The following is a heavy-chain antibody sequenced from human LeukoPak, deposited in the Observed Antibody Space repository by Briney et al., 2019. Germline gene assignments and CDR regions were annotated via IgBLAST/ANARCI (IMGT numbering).Heavy chain of an antibody. J-gene: IGHJ4*02. Sequence: SETLSLTCTVSGVSISSFFWGWIRQPPGKGLEFIGYVYSSGSTTYNPSLHSRVTISLDKAKNQFSLRVTSVTAADTAVYFCARLYDPPYYDNGAYHFDYWGQGTLVTVSS. D-gene: IGHD3-16*01. CDR2: VYSSGST. CDR3: ARLYDPPYYDNGAYHFDY. CDR1: GVSISSFF. V-gene: IGHV4-4*09.